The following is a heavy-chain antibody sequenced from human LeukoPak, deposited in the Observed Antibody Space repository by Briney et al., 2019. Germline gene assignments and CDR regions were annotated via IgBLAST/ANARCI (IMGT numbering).Heavy chain of an antibody. V-gene: IGHV2-5*02. CDR3: AHRRYGDYDY. D-gene: IGHD4-17*01. CDR1: GFSLSTSGEG. J-gene: IGHJ4*02. CDR2: IYWDDDK. Sequence: SGPTLVNPTQTLTLTCTFSGFSLSTSGEGVGWIRQPPGKALEWLALIYWDDDKRYSPSLRNRLTISKDSSRNHVILTVTDMDPVDTGTYYCAHRRYGDYDYWGKGTLVIVSS.